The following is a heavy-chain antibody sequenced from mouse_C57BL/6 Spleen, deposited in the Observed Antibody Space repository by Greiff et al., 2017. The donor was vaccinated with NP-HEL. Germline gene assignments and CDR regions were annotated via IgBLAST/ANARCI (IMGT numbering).Heavy chain of an antibody. CDR3: ANYDYDVSWFAY. Sequence: VQLQQSGPGLVQPSQSLSITCTVSGFSLTSYGVHWVRQSPGKGLEWLGVIWRGGSTDYNAAFMSRLSNTKENSKIQVFFKMNRLQADDTSIDYCANYDYDVSWFAYWGQGTLVTVSA. CDR2: IWRGGST. V-gene: IGHV2-5*01. D-gene: IGHD2-4*01. CDR1: GFSLTSYG. J-gene: IGHJ3*01.